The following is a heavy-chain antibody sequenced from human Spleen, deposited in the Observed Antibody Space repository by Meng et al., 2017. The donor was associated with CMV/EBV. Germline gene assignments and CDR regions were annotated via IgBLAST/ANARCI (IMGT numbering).Heavy chain of an antibody. CDR2: VSGTGMTT. D-gene: IGHD3-3*01. V-gene: IGHV3-23*01. CDR3: AKDVQFEWLFSPNPGYGLDV. J-gene: IGHJ6*02. Sequence: GESLKISCAASGFTFINYAMNWVRQAPGKGLEWVSSVSGTGMTTYYADSVKGRVTISRDNSKNTLYMQMNSLRAEDTAVYYCAKDVQFEWLFSPNPGYGLDVWGQGTTVTVSS. CDR1: GFTFINYA.